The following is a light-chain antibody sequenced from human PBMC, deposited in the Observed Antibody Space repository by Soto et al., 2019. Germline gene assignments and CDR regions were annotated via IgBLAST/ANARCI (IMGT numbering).Light chain of an antibody. CDR3: QQYNTYWT. CDR2: KAS. CDR1: QSVSFW. V-gene: IGKV1-5*03. Sequence: DIQMTQSPSTLSASVGDRVTITCRASQSVSFWLAWYQQKPGKAPKLLIYKASNLESGVPSRFSGGGFGTEFTLTISSLQPDDFATYYCQQYNTYWTFGRGTKVDIK. J-gene: IGKJ1*01.